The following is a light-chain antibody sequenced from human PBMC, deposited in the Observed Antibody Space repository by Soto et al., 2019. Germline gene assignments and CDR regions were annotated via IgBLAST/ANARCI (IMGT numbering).Light chain of an antibody. CDR1: QGIRND. CDR3: LQQNSYPVA. J-gene: IGKJ1*01. CDR2: AAS. Sequence: DIQMTQSPSSLSASVGDRVTITCRASQGIRNDLGWYQQKPGKAPKRLIYAASSLQSGVQSRFSGSGSGTAFSFRIRSLQPEDFVTDYCLQQNSYPVAFVQGTKVDIK. V-gene: IGKV1-17*01.